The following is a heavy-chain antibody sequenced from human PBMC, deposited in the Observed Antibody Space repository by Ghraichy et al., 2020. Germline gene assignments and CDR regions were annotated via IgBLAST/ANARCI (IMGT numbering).Heavy chain of an antibody. V-gene: IGHV3-23*01. CDR1: GFTFSSYA. Sequence: GESLNISCAASGFTFSSYAMSWVRQAPGKGLEWVSAISGSGGSTYYADSVKGRFTISRDNSKNTLYLQMNSLRAEDTAVYYWSKDRAKALLWFGESEGWFDPWGQGTLVTVSS. J-gene: IGHJ5*02. CDR3: SKDRAKALLWFGESEGWFDP. CDR2: ISGSGGST. D-gene: IGHD3-10*01.